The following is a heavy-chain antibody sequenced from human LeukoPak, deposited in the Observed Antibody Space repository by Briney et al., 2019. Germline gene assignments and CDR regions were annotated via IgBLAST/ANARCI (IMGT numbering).Heavy chain of an antibody. CDR2: ISAYNGNT. J-gene: IGHJ4*02. CDR3: ARFVDSSGYYSEFDY. Sequence: ASVKVSCKASGYTFTSYGISWVRQAPGQGLEWMGWISAYNGNTNYAQKFQGRVTMTTDTSTSTAYMELRSLRSDDTAVYYCARFVDSSGYYSEFDYWGQGTLVTVSS. CDR1: GYTFTSYG. V-gene: IGHV1-18*01. D-gene: IGHD3-22*01.